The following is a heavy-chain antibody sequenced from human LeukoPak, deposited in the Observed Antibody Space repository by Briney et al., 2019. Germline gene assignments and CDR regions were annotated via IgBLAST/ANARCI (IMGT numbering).Heavy chain of an antibody. D-gene: IGHD3-22*01. CDR2: ISAYNGNT. CDR3: ARSDLYYYDSSGYPQDY. J-gene: IGHJ4*02. CDR1: GYTFTSYG. Sequence: ASVKVSCKASGYTFTSYGISWVRQAPGQGLEWMGRISAYNGNTNYAQKLQGRVTMTTDTSTSTAYMELRSLRSDDTAVYYCARSDLYYYDSSGYPQDYWGQGTLVAVSS. V-gene: IGHV1-18*01.